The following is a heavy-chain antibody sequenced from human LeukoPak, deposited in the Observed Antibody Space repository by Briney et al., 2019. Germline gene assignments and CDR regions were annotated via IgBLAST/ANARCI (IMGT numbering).Heavy chain of an antibody. CDR2: IFTAGST. CDR3: AKEASGYSYGLDAFDI. J-gene: IGHJ3*02. D-gene: IGHD5-18*01. Sequence: GGSLRLSCAASGFTVSSNYMSWVRQAPGKGLEGVSVIFTAGSTFYADSVKGRFNISRDNSKNTLYLQMNSLRAEDTAVYYCAKEASGYSYGLDAFDIWGQGTTVTVSS. CDR1: GFTVSSNY. V-gene: IGHV3-66*01.